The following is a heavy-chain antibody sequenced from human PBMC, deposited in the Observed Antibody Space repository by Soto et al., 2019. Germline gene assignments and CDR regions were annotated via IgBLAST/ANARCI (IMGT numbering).Heavy chain of an antibody. V-gene: IGHV3-74*01. Sequence: GGLLRLSCAASGFTLSGHCVHWVRQVPGKGLVWVSRIDSDASSTSSADSVKGQFTISRDNAKHTLYLQMSSLRAEDAAVYYCASPAGVSMVAADFWGQGTLVTVSS. CDR3: ASPAGVSMVAADF. CDR1: GFTLSGHC. D-gene: IGHD2-15*01. J-gene: IGHJ4*02. CDR2: IDSDASST.